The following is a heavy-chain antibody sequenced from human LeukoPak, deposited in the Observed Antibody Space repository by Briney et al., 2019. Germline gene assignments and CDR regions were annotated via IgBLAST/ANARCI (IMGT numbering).Heavy chain of an antibody. CDR3: ARDKTYSSGSLYGY. J-gene: IGHJ4*02. D-gene: IGHD6-19*01. V-gene: IGHV3-21*01. Sequence: GGSLRLSCAASGFTFSSCSMNWVRQAPGKGLEWVSSISSSSSYIYYADSVKGRFTISRDNAKNSLYLQMNSLRAEDTAVYYCARDKTYSSGSLYGYWGQGTLVTVSS. CDR1: GFTFSSCS. CDR2: ISSSSSYI.